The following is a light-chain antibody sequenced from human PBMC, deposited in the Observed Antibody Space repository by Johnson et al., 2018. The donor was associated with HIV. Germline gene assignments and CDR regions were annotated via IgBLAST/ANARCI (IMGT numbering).Light chain of an antibody. CDR3: ETWDNSMNVGHS. V-gene: IGLV1-51*02. J-gene: IGLJ1*01. Sequence: QSVLTQPPSVSAAPGQKVSISCSGSSSNIGDNYVSWYQQVPGTAPKLLIYEDTKRPSGIPDRFSGSKSGTSATLAITGLQTWDEADYYCETWDNSMNVGHSFGTGTKVSVL. CDR1: SSNIGDNY. CDR2: EDT.